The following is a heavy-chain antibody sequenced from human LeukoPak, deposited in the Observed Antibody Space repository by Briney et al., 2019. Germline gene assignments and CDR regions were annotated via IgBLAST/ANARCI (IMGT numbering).Heavy chain of an antibody. Sequence: ASVRASCKASGYTFTSYGISWVRQAPGQGLEWMGWISAYNGNTNYAQKLQGRVTMTTDTSTRTAYMELSSLRSEDTAVYYCARDNDSRDPPHFDYWGQGTLVTVSS. J-gene: IGHJ4*02. D-gene: IGHD3-16*01. CDR2: ISAYNGNT. CDR3: ARDNDSRDPPHFDY. V-gene: IGHV1-18*01. CDR1: GYTFTSYG.